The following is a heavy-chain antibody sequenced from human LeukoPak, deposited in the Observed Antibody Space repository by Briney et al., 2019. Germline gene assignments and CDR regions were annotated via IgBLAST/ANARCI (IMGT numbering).Heavy chain of an antibody. CDR2: IYYSGST. CDR3: AREAYSSSWYSGYYYYMDV. Sequence: KPSETLSLTCTVSGGSISSYYWSWIRQPPGKGLEWIGYIYYSGSTNYNPSLKSRVTISVDTSKNQFSLKLSSVTAADTAVYYCAREAYSSSWYSGYYYYMDVWGKGTTVTVSS. V-gene: IGHV4-59*01. CDR1: GGSISSYY. J-gene: IGHJ6*03. D-gene: IGHD6-13*01.